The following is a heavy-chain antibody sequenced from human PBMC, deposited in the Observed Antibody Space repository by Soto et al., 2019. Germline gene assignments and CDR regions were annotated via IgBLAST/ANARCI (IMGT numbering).Heavy chain of an antibody. J-gene: IGHJ6*02. CDR3: ARNLRTRFYYYYYYGIDV. CDR2: INPNSGGT. CDR1: GYTFTGYY. D-gene: IGHD4-17*01. V-gene: IGHV1-2*02. Sequence: ASVKVSCKASGYTFTGYYMHWVRQAPGQGLEWMGWINPNSGGTNYAQKFQGRVTMTRDTSISTAYMELSRLRSDDTAVYYCARNLRTRFYYYYYYGIDVWGQGATLTVSS.